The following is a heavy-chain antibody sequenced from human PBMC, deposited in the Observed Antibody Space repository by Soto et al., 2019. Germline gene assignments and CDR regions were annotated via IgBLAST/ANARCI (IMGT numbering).Heavy chain of an antibody. CDR3: ARARFNWNDGHFYGMDV. J-gene: IGHJ6*02. Sequence: QVQLQESGPGLVKPSETLSLTCTVPGGSISSYYWNWIRQPPGKGLEYIGYVYYTGTTNYNPDLKSRATISVETSKSQVSLRLTAVTAADTAVYYCARARFNWNDGHFYGMDVWGPGTTVTVSS. CDR2: VYYTGTT. D-gene: IGHD1-20*01. CDR1: GGSISSYY. V-gene: IGHV4-59*01.